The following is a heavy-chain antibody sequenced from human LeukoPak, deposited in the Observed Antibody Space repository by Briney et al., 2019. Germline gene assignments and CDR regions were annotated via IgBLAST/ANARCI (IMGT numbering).Heavy chain of an antibody. CDR1: GFTFSSYG. Sequence: PGRSLRLSCAASGFTFSSYGMHWVRQAPGKGLEWVAVIWYDGSNKYYADSVKGRFTISRDNSKNTLYLQMNSLRAEDTAVYYCAMRPLSVSNDAEYFQHWGQGTLVTVSS. V-gene: IGHV3-33*01. CDR2: IWYDGSNK. J-gene: IGHJ1*01. CDR3: AMRPLSVSNDAEYFQH. D-gene: IGHD1-1*01.